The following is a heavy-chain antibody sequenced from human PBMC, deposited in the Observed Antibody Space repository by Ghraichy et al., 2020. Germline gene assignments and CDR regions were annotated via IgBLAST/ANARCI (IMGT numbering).Heavy chain of an antibody. D-gene: IGHD2-2*01. CDR2: ISYDGSNK. J-gene: IGHJ4*02. V-gene: IGHV3-30*04. CDR3: ARAHPYCSSTSCYGGYFDY. Sequence: GGSLRLSCAASGFTFSSYAMHWVRQAPGKGLEWVAVISYDGSNKYYVDSVKGRFTISRDNSKNTLYLQMNSLRAEDTAVYYCARAHPYCSSTSCYGGYFDYWGQGTLVTVSS. CDR1: GFTFSSYA.